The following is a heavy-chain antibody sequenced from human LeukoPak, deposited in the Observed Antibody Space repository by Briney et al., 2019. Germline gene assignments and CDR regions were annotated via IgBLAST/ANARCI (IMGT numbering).Heavy chain of an antibody. V-gene: IGHV4-59*01. CDR2: IYYSGST. D-gene: IGHD5-18*01. Sequence: SETLSLTCTVSGGSISSYYWSWIRQPPGKGLEWIGYIYYSGSTNYNPSLKSRVTISVDTSKNQFTLKLSSVTAADTAVYYCARGGYSYGYELDYWGQGTLVTVSS. CDR3: ARGGYSYGYELDY. J-gene: IGHJ4*02. CDR1: GGSISSYY.